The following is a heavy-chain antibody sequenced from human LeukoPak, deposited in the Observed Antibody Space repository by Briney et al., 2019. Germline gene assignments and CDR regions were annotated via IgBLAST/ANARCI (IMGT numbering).Heavy chain of an antibody. J-gene: IGHJ4*02. Sequence: PGGSLRLSCAASGFTFSSYDMHWVRQAPGKGLEWVAVIWSDGSNHYYADSVKGRFTISRDNSKNTLYLQMNSLRAEDTAVYYCARGRYSGTTYYFDYWGQGTLVTVSS. CDR3: ARGRYSGTTYYFDY. CDR2: IWSDGSNH. D-gene: IGHD5-12*01. V-gene: IGHV3-33*01. CDR1: GFTFSSYD.